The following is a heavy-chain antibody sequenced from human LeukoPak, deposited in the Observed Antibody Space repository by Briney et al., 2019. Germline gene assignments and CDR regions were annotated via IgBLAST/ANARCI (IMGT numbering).Heavy chain of an antibody. CDR2: ISSSSSYI. CDR1: GFTFSTCT. Sequence: PGGSLRLSCAASGFTFSTCTMNWVRQGPGKGLEWVSSISSSSSYIYYADSVKGRFTISRDNAKNSLYLQLNSLRAEDTAVYYCARENDGFDIWGQGTMVTVSS. CDR3: ARENDGFDI. V-gene: IGHV3-21*01. J-gene: IGHJ3*02.